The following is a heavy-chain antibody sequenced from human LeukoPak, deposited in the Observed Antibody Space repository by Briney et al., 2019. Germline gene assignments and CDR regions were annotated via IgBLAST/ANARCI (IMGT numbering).Heavy chain of an antibody. J-gene: IGHJ4*02. CDR1: GYTFTNYA. D-gene: IGHD2-21*01. CDR3: ASMGSYSFDY. V-gene: IGHV7-4-1*02. CDR2: INTGTGNP. Sequence: ASVKVSCKTSGYTFTNYAINWVRQAPGQGLEFMGWINTGTGNPTYAQDFKGRSVFSLDTSVSTAYLQISILKPEDTAVYYCASMGSYSFDYWGQGTLVTVSS.